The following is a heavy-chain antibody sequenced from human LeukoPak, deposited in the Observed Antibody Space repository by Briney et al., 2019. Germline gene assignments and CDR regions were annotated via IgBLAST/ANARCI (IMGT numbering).Heavy chain of an antibody. Sequence: NPSETLSLTCAVYGGSFSGYYWSWIRQPPGKGLEWIGEINHSGSTNYNPSLKSRVTISVDTSKNQFSLKLSSVTAADTAVYYCASHPHYGGNSNDHWGRGTLVTVSS. D-gene: IGHD4-23*01. CDR2: INHSGST. CDR3: ASHPHYGGNSNDH. CDR1: GGSFSGYY. J-gene: IGHJ4*02. V-gene: IGHV4-34*01.